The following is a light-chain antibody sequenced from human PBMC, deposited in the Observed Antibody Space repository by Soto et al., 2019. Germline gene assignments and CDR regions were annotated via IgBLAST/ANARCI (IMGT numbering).Light chain of an antibody. V-gene: IGKV1-8*01. CDR2: AAS. J-gene: IGKJ1*01. CDR1: QGISNY. CDR3: QQYYSYPPWT. Sequence: AIRMTQSPSSFSASTGDRVTITCRASQGISNYLAWYQQKPGKAPKLLIYAASTLQSGVPLRFSGSGSGTDFTLTIICLQSEDFAIYYCQQYYSYPPWTFGQGTKVEIK.